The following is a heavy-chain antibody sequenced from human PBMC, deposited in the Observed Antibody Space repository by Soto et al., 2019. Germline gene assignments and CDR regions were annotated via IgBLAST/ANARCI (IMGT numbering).Heavy chain of an antibody. J-gene: IGHJ5*01. CDR3: ARRGERITIFGVVIIEPFDS. Sequence: QLQLQESGPGLVKPSETLSLTCTVSGGSISSSSYYWGWIRQPPGKGLEWIGSIYYSGSTYYNPSLKSRVTISVDTSKNQFSLKLSSVTAADTAVYYCARRGERITIFGVVIIEPFDSWGQGTLVTVSS. V-gene: IGHV4-39*01. CDR2: IYYSGST. CDR1: GGSISSSSYY. D-gene: IGHD3-3*01.